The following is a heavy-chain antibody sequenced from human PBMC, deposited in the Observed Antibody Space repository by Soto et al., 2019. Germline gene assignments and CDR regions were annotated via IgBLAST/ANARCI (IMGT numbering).Heavy chain of an antibody. CDR3: VRDVDGDLDY. V-gene: IGHV3-7*03. D-gene: IGHD3-10*01. CDR1: GFTFSNYW. J-gene: IGHJ4*02. Sequence: GGSLRLSCVASGFTFSNYWMDWVRQAPGKGLEWVANIKKDGSDKNYVDSVKGRFTISRDNAKNSVFIQMNSLRAEDTAVYYCVRDVDGDLDYWGQGTLVTV. CDR2: IKKDGSDK.